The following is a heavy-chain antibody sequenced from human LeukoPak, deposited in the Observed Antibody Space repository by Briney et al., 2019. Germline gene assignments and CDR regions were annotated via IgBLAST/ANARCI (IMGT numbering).Heavy chain of an antibody. J-gene: IGHJ5*02. Sequence: ASVKVSCKASGYTFTSYGISWVRQAPGQGLEGMGWISAYNGNTNYAQKLQGRVTMTTDTSTSTAYMELRSLRSDDTAVYYCASTFGVVPNNWFDPWGQGTLVTVSS. CDR1: GYTFTSYG. V-gene: IGHV1-18*01. CDR2: ISAYNGNT. D-gene: IGHD3-3*01. CDR3: ASTFGVVPNNWFDP.